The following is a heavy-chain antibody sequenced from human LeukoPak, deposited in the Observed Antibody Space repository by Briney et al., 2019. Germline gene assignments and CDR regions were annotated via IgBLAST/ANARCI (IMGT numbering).Heavy chain of an antibody. J-gene: IGHJ4*02. CDR2: IRSKAYGGTT. Sequence: GGSLRLSCTASGFTFGDYAMSWVRQAPGKGLEWVGFIRSKAYGGTTEYAASVKGRFTISRDDSKSIAYLQMNSLKTEDTAVYYCTRGSGSFHFDYWGQGTLVTVPS. D-gene: IGHD1-26*01. V-gene: IGHV3-49*04. CDR1: GFTFGDYA. CDR3: TRGSGSFHFDY.